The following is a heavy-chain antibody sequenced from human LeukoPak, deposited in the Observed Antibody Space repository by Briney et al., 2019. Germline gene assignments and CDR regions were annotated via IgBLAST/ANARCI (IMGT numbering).Heavy chain of an antibody. CDR1: GYTFTSYG. J-gene: IGHJ6*03. Sequence: ASVKVSCKASGYTFTSYGISWVRQAPGQGLEWMGLISAYNGNTNYAQKFQGRVTMTTDTSTTTAYMELRSLRSDDTAVYYCATQYSYDYYYYMDVWGKGTTVTVSS. V-gene: IGHV1-18*01. CDR3: ATQYSYDYYYYMDV. CDR2: ISAYNGNT. D-gene: IGHD5-18*01.